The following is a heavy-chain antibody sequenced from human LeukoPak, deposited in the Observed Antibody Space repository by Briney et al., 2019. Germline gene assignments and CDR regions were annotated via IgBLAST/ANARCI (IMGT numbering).Heavy chain of an antibody. CDR2: IYYSGST. D-gene: IGHD1-1*01. J-gene: IGHJ4*02. V-gene: IGHV4-59*01. Sequence: SETLSVTCTVSGGSISSYYWSWIRQPPGKGLEWIGYIYYSGSTNYNPSLKSRVTISVDTSKNQFSLKPSSVTAADTAVYYCARSTRNWSFFDYWGQGTLVTVSS. CDR3: ARSTRNWSFFDY. CDR1: GGSISSYY.